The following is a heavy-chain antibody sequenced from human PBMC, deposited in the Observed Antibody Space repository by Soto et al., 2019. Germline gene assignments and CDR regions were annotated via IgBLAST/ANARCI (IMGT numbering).Heavy chain of an antibody. J-gene: IGHJ5*02. CDR3: ARAPAKASLAVATRGWFDP. V-gene: IGHV1-3*01. CDR2: INAGNGNT. Sequence: QVQLVQSGAEVKKPGASVKVSYKASGYTFTSYAMHWVRQAPGQRLEWMGWINAGNGNTKYSQKFQGRVTITRDTSASTAYMELSSLRSEDTAVYYCARAPAKASLAVATRGWFDPWGQGTLVTVSS. CDR1: GYTFTSYA. D-gene: IGHD6-19*01.